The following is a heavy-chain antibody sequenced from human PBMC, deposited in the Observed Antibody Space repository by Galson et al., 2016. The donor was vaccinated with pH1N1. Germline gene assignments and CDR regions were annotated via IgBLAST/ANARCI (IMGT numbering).Heavy chain of an antibody. CDR2: IKQDGSEK. CDR3: AIWGVSGLTYK. D-gene: IGHD3-16*01. CDR1: GIIYNNYW. V-gene: IGHV3-7*01. J-gene: IGHJ4*02. Sequence: SLRLSCAASGIIYNNYWMSWLRQTPGKGLEWVAHIKQDGSEKYYVDSVKGRFTISRDNAKNSLYLQMNSLRGDDTAVYYCAIWGVSGLTYKWGQGTPVTVSS.